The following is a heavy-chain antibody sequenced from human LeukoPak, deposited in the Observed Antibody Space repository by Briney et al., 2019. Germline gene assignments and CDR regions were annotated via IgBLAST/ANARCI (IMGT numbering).Heavy chain of an antibody. CDR1: GGSISSGSYY. CDR2: IYTSGST. CDR3: ARAHPYYYYYMDV. V-gene: IGHV4-61*02. Sequence: SQTLSLTCTVSGGSISSGSYYWSWIRQPAGKGLEWIGRIYTSGSTNCNPSLKSRVTISVDTSKNQFSLKLSSVTAAGTAVYYCARAHPYYYYYMDVWGKGTTVTVSS. J-gene: IGHJ6*03.